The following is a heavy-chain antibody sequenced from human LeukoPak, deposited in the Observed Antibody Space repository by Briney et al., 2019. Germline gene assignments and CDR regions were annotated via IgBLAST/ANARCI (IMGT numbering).Heavy chain of an antibody. CDR2: IYYSGST. J-gene: IGHJ4*02. Sequence: SETLSLTCTVSGGSVNSSSYYWGWIRQPPGKGLEWIGSIYYSGSTYYNPSLKSRVTISVDTSKNQFSLKLSSVTAADTAVYYCARDPIFGVSFDYWGQGTLVTVSS. CDR3: ARDPIFGVSFDY. D-gene: IGHD3-3*01. CDR1: GGSVNSSSYY. V-gene: IGHV4-39*07.